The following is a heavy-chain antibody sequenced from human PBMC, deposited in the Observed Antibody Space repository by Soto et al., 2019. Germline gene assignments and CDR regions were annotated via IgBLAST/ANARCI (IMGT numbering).Heavy chain of an antibody. CDR3: ARLGFNYDFLIGFYKVHHYYAIDV. D-gene: IGHD3-9*01. V-gene: IGHV5-51*01. Sequence: PGESLKISCKGSGYSFTSYWIGWVRQMPGKGLECMGIIYPGDSDTRYSPSFQGQVTISADKSINSVYLQWSSLKASDTATYYCARLGFNYDFLIGFYKVHHYYAIDVRGQGTTVTCSS. CDR1: GYSFTSYW. J-gene: IGHJ6*02. CDR2: IYPGDSDT.